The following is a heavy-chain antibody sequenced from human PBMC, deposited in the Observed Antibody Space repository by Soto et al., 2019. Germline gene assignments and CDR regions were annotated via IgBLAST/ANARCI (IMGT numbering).Heavy chain of an antibody. D-gene: IGHD1-26*01. V-gene: IGHV1-69*01. CDR3: ARAGGRHSGGIDY. CDR1: GGTFSSYS. J-gene: IGHJ4*02. Sequence: QVQLVQSGAEVKKPGSSVKVSCKASGGTFSSYSINWVRQAPGQGLEWMGEIIPIFGTANYAQKFQGRVTITADESTSTAYMELSSLRSEATAVYYCARAGGRHSGGIDYWGQGTLVNVSS. CDR2: IIPIFGTA.